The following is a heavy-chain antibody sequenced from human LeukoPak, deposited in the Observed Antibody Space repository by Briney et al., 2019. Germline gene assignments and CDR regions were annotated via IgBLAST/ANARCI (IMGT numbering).Heavy chain of an antibody. D-gene: IGHD1-26*01. Sequence: PSETLSLTCTVSGGSISSSSYYWGWIRQPPGKGLEWIGSIYYSGSTYYNPSLKSRVTISVDTSKNQFSLKLSSVTAADTAVYYCARDEWELVSYFDYWGQGTLVTVSS. V-gene: IGHV4-39*07. CDR3: ARDEWELVSYFDY. J-gene: IGHJ4*02. CDR2: IYYSGST. CDR1: GGSISSSSYY.